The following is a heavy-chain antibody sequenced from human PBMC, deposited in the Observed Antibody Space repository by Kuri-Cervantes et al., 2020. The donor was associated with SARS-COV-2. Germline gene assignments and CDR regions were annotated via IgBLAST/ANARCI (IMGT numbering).Heavy chain of an antibody. CDR1: GFTFSSYA. D-gene: IGHD3-22*01. CDR2: ISGSGGST. J-gene: IGHJ6*02. CDR3: AKNLNYYDSSGYRYYYYGMDV. Sequence: GGSLRLSCAASGFTFSSYAMSWVRQAPGKGLEWVSAISGSGGSTYYADSVKGRFTISRDNSKNTLYLQMNSLRAEDTAVYYCAKNLNYYDSSGYRYYYYGMDVWGQGTTVTVSS. V-gene: IGHV3-23*01.